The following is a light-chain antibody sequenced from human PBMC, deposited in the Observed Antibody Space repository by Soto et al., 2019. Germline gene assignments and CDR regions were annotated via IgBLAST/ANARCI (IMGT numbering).Light chain of an antibody. J-gene: IGKJ5*01. V-gene: IGKV3-15*01. CDR2: DTS. Sequence: EMVLTQSPDTLSLSPGDRATLSCRASQSVSRKLVWYQQKPGQAPRLLIYDTSTRATGIPARFSGSGSGTEFTLTISSLQSEDFAVYYCQQYNTWTSITFGQGSRLEIK. CDR3: QQYNTWTSIT. CDR1: QSVSRK.